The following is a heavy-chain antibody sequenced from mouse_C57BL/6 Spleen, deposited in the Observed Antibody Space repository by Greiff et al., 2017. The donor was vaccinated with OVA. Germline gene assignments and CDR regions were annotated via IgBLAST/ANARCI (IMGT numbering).Heavy chain of an antibody. D-gene: IGHD1-1*01. CDR2: IDPSDSYT. Sequence: VQLQQPGAELVMPGASVKLSCKASGYTFTSYWMHWVKQRPGQGLEWIGEIDPSDSYTNYNQKFKGKSTLTVDKSSSTAYMQLSSLTSEDSAVYYGARDYGSSGGYFDYWGQGTTLTVSS. V-gene: IGHV1-69*01. CDR3: ARDYGSSGGYFDY. J-gene: IGHJ2*01. CDR1: GYTFTSYW.